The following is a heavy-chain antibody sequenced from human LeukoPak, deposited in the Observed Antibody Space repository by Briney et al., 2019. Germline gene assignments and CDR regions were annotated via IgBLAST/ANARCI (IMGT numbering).Heavy chain of an antibody. Sequence: SETLSLTCTVSGGSINSYYWSWIRQPAGKGLEWIGRIYTSGSTNYNPSLKSRVTMSVDTSKNQFSLKLSSVTAADTAVYYCAREFLGGWYHLEYYFDYWGQGTLVTVSS. CDR3: AREFLGGWYHLEYYFDY. CDR2: IYTSGST. V-gene: IGHV4-4*07. J-gene: IGHJ4*02. CDR1: GGSINSYY. D-gene: IGHD6-19*01.